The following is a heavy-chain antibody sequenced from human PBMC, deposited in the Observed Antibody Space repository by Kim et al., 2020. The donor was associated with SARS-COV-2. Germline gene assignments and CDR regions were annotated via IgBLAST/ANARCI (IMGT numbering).Heavy chain of an antibody. V-gene: IGHV3-23*01. D-gene: IGHD4-17*01. CDR3: AKDGATVTSFLYYYYGMDV. J-gene: IGHJ6*02. CDR1: GFTFSSYV. CDR2: ISGSGGST. Sequence: GGSLRLSCAASGFTFSSYVMSWVRQAPGKGLEWVSAISGSGGSTYYADSVKGRFTISRDNSKNTLYLQMNSLRAEDTAVYYCAKDGATVTSFLYYYYGMDVGGQGTTVTVSS.